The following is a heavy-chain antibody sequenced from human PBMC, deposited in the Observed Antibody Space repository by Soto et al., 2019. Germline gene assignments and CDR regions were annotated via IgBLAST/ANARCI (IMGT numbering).Heavy chain of an antibody. CDR3: PRIGSRGWRSDTEGSSWSFDL. Sequence: QVQLQESGPGLVKPSGTLSLTCAVSGGSISSSNWWSWVRQPPGKGLEWIGEIYHSGSTNYNPSLKSRADLPVSESKNHHSLKLSSVPAADTAVYHCPRIGSRGWRSDTEGSSWSFDLWGRGTLVTVSS. V-gene: IGHV4-4*02. D-gene: IGHD6-19*01. CDR2: IYHSGST. CDR1: GGSISSSNW. J-gene: IGHJ2*01.